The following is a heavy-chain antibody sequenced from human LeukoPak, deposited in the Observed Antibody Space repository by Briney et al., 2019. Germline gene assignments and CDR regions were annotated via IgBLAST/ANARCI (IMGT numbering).Heavy chain of an antibody. D-gene: IGHD5-18*01. CDR3: YVDTAMEPYFDY. J-gene: IGHJ4*02. Sequence: GGSLRLSCAASGFTVSSNYMSWVRQAPGKGLEWVSIIYSGGSTYFADSVKGRFTISRDNSKNTLYLQMNSLRAEDTAVYYCYVDTAMEPYFDYWGQGTLVTVSS. CDR2: IYSGGST. V-gene: IGHV3-53*01. CDR1: GFTVSSNY.